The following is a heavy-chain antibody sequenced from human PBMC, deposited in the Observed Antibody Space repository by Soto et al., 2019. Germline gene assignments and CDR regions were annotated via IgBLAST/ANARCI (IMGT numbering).Heavy chain of an antibody. CDR3: AAVPVLRFLKWLPAYFDY. J-gene: IGHJ4*02. D-gene: IGHD3-3*01. CDR1: GGSISSYY. Sequence: PSETLSLTCTVSGGSISSYYWSWIRQPPGKGLEWIGYIYYSGSTNYNPSLKSRVTISVDTSKNQFSLKLSSVTAADTAVYYCAAVPVLRFLKWLPAYFDYWGQGTLVTVSS. V-gene: IGHV4-59*01. CDR2: IYYSGST.